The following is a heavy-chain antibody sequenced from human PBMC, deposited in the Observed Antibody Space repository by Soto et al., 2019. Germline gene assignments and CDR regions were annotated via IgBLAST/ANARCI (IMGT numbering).Heavy chain of an antibody. CDR1: GYTFTGYY. J-gene: IGHJ6*02. Sequence: GASVKVSCKASGYTFTGYYMHWVRQAPGQGLEWMGWINPNSGGTNYAQKFQGRVTMTRDTSISTAYMELSRLRSDDTAVYYCARVRNSSPFYYYCGMDVWRQGTTVTVSS. D-gene: IGHD6-6*01. CDR2: INPNSGGT. V-gene: IGHV1-2*02. CDR3: ARVRNSSPFYYYCGMDV.